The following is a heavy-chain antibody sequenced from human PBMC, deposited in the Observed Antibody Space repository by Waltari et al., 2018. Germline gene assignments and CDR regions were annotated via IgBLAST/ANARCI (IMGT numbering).Heavy chain of an antibody. Sequence: QVQLVQSGAEVKKPGASVKVSCKVSGYTLTELSMHWVRQAPGKGLEWMGGLYPEEGETIYAQKFQGRVTMTEDTSTDTAYMELSSLRSEDTAVYYCASYYDSSGPFDYWGQGTLVSVSS. D-gene: IGHD3-22*01. CDR2: LYPEEGET. V-gene: IGHV1-24*01. CDR3: ASYYDSSGPFDY. J-gene: IGHJ4*02. CDR1: GYTLTELS.